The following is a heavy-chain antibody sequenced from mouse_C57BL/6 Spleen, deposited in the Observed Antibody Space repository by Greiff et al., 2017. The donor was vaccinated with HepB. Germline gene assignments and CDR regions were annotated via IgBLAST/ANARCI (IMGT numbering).Heavy chain of an antibody. Sequence: EVMLVESGTVLARPGASVKMSCKTSGYTFTSYWMHWVKQRPGQGLEWIGAIYPGNSDTSYNQKFKGKAKLTAVTSASTAYMELSSLTNEDSAVYYCTRELTGSAWFAYWGQGTLVTVSA. CDR2: IYPGNSDT. CDR1: GYTFTSYW. CDR3: TRELTGSAWFAY. V-gene: IGHV1-5*01. J-gene: IGHJ3*01. D-gene: IGHD4-1*01.